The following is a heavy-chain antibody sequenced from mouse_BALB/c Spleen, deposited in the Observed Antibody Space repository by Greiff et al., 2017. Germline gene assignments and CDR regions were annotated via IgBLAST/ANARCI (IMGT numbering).Heavy chain of an antibody. Sequence: EVKLMESGPGLVKPSQSLSLTCTVTGYSITSYYAWNWIRQFPGNKLEWMGYIHYSGSTNYNPSLKSRISITRDTSKNQFFLQLNSVTTEDTATYYCARSPFLAYWGQGTLVTVSA. CDR1: GYSITSYYA. J-gene: IGHJ3*01. CDR3: ARSPFLAY. V-gene: IGHV3-2*02. CDR2: IHYSGST.